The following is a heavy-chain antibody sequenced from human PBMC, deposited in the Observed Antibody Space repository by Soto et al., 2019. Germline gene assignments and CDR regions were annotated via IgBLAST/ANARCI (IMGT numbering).Heavy chain of an antibody. V-gene: IGHV3-30*19. J-gene: IGHJ1*01. Sequence: QVQLVESGGGVVQPGTSLRVSCVGSGLTFRSYVIHWARQAPGKGLEWVALTSYDGSDKYYGDSVRGRFTISRDNSRNTVDLQMDNLRLEDTALYYCARWGTTGGLDVWGQGTLVSV. CDR1: GLTFRSYV. CDR3: ARWGTTGGLDV. D-gene: IGHD3-16*01. CDR2: TSYDGSDK.